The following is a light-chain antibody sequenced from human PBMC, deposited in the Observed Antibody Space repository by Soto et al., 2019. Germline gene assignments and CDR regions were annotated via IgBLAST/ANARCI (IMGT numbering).Light chain of an antibody. CDR1: HSVSSTY. Sequence: EIVLTHSPGTLSFSPGKIATLSCRASHSVSSTYLAWYQQKPGQAPRLLIYGASSRASGIPDRFSGSGSGTEFTLTISRLQTEDFAVYLCQQSGKETLTFGQGTRLEIK. CDR2: GAS. CDR3: QQSGKETLT. V-gene: IGKV3-20*01. J-gene: IGKJ5*01.